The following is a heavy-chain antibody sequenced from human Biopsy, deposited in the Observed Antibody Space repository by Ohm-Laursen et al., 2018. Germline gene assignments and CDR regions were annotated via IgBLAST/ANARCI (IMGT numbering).Heavy chain of an antibody. CDR1: APTFTTNG. V-gene: IGHV1-18*04. Sequence: ASDSASHKLYAPTFTTNGTSSARHHPGQGRGCQGWIRTYNADTNIAQKFQGTLSMTTDTSTRTAYMELRSLRSGDTAIYFCARDPGCDFWSGSDPFDIWGQGTLVTVS. D-gene: IGHD3-3*01. CDR2: IRTYNADT. J-gene: IGHJ3*02. CDR3: ARDPGCDFWSGSDPFDI.